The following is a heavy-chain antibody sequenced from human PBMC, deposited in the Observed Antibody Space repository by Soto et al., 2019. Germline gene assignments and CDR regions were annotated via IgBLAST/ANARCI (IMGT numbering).Heavy chain of an antibody. J-gene: IGHJ4*02. CDR1: GGSMTTTNYY. CDR2: SGTT. D-gene: IGHD4-17*01. V-gene: IGHV4-39*01. Sequence: PSETLSLTCTVSGGSMTTTNYYWGWIRQPPGKGPEWIGSGTTFYNPSLRGRVTIFVDTSKNQFSLKLTSVTAADTAVYYCTTYGGDTGRFGYWGQGTLVTVSS. CDR3: TTYGGDTGRFGY.